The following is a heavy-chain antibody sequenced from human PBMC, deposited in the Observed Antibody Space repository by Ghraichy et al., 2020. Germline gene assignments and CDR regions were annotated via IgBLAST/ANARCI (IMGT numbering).Heavy chain of an antibody. Sequence: SETLSLTCTVSGGSISSYYWSWIRQPPGKGLEWIGYIYYSGSTNYNPSLKSRVTISVDTSKNQFSLKLSSVTAADTAVYYCARFGPYNWKAGRRQDNWFDPWGQGTLVTVSS. D-gene: IGHD1-20*01. J-gene: IGHJ5*02. CDR1: GGSISSYY. V-gene: IGHV4-59*01. CDR3: ARFGPYNWKAGRRQDNWFDP. CDR2: IYYSGST.